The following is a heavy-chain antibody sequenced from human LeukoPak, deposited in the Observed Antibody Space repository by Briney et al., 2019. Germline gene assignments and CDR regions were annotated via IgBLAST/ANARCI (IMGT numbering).Heavy chain of an antibody. CDR2: ISWNSGSI. V-gene: IGHV3-9*01. CDR1: GFIFNNYA. Sequence: GRSLRLSCAGSGFIFNNYAMHWVRQPPGKGLEWVSGISWNSGSIDYADSVKGRFTISRDNAKNSLYLQMNSLRVEDTAFYYCAKDNRRHYTSGPNPDPLHWGQGALVTVSS. CDR3: AKDNRRHYTSGPNPDPLH. J-gene: IGHJ4*02. D-gene: IGHD6-19*01.